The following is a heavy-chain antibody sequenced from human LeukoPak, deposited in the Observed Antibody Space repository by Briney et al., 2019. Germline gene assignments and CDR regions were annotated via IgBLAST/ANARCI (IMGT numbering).Heavy chain of an antibody. J-gene: IGHJ4*02. CDR3: ALGGLQLWLWGFDY. D-gene: IGHD3-10*01. V-gene: IGHV1-2*02. CDR1: GYTFTGYY. CDR2: INPNSGGT. Sequence: ASVKVSCKASGYTFTGYYMHWVRQAPGQGLEWMGWINPNSGGTNYAQKFQGRVTMTRDTSISTAYMELSRLRSDDTALYYCALGGLQLWLWGFDYWGQGALVTVSS.